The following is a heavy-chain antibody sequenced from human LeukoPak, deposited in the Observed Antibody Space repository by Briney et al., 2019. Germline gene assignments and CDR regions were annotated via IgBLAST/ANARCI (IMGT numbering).Heavy chain of an antibody. J-gene: IGHJ6*03. CDR1: GFTFTNYA. CDR3: AKLYDSSAYYYMDV. Sequence: GGSLRLSCAASGFTFTNYAMTWVRQAPGRGLEWVSVISGSGVNTYYADSVKGRLTISRDNSKNTLYLQMNSLRAEDAALYYCAKLYDSSAYYYMDVWGKGTTVTVSS. CDR2: ISGSGVNT. V-gene: IGHV3-23*01. D-gene: IGHD3-22*01.